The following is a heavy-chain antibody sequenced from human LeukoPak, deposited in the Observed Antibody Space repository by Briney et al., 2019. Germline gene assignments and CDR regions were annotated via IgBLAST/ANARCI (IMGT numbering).Heavy chain of an antibody. V-gene: IGHV3-21*01. D-gene: IGHD5-18*01. J-gene: IGHJ4*02. CDR2: ISSSSYI. CDR3: ARDLGGYSYPSDY. CDR1: GFTFSSYS. Sequence: GGSLRLPCAASGFTFSSYSMNWVRQAPGKGLEWVSSISSSSYIYYADSVKGRFTISRDNAKNSLYLQMNSLRAEDTAVYYCARDLGGYSYPSDYWGQGTLVTVSS.